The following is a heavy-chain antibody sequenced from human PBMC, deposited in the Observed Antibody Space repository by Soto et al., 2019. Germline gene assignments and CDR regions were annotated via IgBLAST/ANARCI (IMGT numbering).Heavy chain of an antibody. Sequence: ASVKVSCKASGYTFTDHSIHWVRQAPGQKFEWLGWITAGAGYTDYSQNFQGRVTITRDTSATTAYMHLSNLKSEDTAIYYCAREDFPQSGSYYDSWGQGTLVTVSS. D-gene: IGHD3-3*01. CDR1: GYTFTDHS. J-gene: IGHJ4*02. CDR3: AREDFPQSGSYYDS. V-gene: IGHV1-3*01. CDR2: ITAGAGYT.